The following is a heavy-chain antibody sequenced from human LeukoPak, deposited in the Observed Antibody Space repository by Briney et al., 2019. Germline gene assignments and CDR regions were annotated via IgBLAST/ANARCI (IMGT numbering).Heavy chain of an antibody. CDR2: INPNSGGT. Sequence: GASVKVSCKASGYTFTSYGISWVRQAPGQGLEWMGWINPNSGGTNYAQKFQGRVTMTRDTSISTAYMELSRLRSDDTAVYYCAREYIVVDLYYYYYMDVWAKGPRSPSP. V-gene: IGHV1-2*02. J-gene: IGHJ6*03. CDR1: GYTFTSYG. CDR3: AREYIVVDLYYYYYMDV. D-gene: IGHD2-15*01.